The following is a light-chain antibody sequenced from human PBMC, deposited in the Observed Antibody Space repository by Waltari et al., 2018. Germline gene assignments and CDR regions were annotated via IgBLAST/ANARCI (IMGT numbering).Light chain of an antibody. CDR1: HLRSYF. Sequence: SSELTQDPAVSVALGQSVRITCPGDHLRSYFVSWFQQKPGQAPILVIYDKDNRPSGIPERFSGSSSGNIASLTITGAQAEDEADYYCNSRDTRGNHFVVFGGGTKLTVL. V-gene: IGLV3-19*01. J-gene: IGLJ2*01. CDR3: NSRDTRGNHFVV. CDR2: DKD.